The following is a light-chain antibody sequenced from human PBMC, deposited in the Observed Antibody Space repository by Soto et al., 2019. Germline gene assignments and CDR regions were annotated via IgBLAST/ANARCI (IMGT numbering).Light chain of an antibody. CDR2: EVS. Sequence: QSALTQPASVSGSPGQSITISCTGSSSDVGGHEYVSWYQHHPGKAPKLMIYEVSNRPSGVSNRFSGSKSGNTASLTISGFQAEDEADYYCCSYTSIRSVVFGGGTKLTVL. CDR1: SSDVGGHEY. J-gene: IGLJ2*01. CDR3: CSYTSIRSVV. V-gene: IGLV2-14*01.